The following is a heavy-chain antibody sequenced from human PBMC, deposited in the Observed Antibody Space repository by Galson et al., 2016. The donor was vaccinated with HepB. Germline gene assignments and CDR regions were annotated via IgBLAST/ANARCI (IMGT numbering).Heavy chain of an antibody. CDR1: GFTFSTYA. Sequence: SLRLSCAASGFTFSTYAMHWVRQAPGKGLEWVASISYDGSNKDYADSVKGRFTISRDNSKNMLYLQMNSLRTEDTAPYYCARASVVIPWGYSMTDYWGQGTLVTVSS. V-gene: IGHV3-30-3*01. J-gene: IGHJ4*02. CDR2: ISYDGSNK. D-gene: IGHD1-26*01. CDR3: ARASVVIPWGYSMTDY.